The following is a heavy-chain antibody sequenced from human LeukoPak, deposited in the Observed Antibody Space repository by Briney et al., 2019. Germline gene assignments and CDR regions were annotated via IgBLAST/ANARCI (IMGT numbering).Heavy chain of an antibody. V-gene: IGHV3-23*01. CDR2: ISASGGST. D-gene: IGHD3-10*01. Sequence: GGSLRLSCAASGFTFSAYGMSWVRQAPGKGLEWVSSISASGGSTYYADSVKGRFTISRDNSKNTLYLQMNSLRAEDTAVYYCAKEGLWFGDGFDYWGQGTLVTVSS. J-gene: IGHJ4*02. CDR3: AKEGLWFGDGFDY. CDR1: GFTFSAYG.